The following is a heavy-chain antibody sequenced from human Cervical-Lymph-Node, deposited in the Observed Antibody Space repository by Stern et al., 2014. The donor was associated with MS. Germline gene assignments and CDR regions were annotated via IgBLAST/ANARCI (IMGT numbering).Heavy chain of an antibody. V-gene: IGHV1-46*01. D-gene: IGHD6-13*01. CDR3: ATYSSSLYPPVF. J-gene: IGHJ4*02. Sequence: VQLVESGAEVTKPGASVTVSCKASGYTFISYYMHWMRQAPGQGLEWMGIINPRGGTRGYAQKFQGRVALTRDTATSTVDMELSNLKSEDTAVDYCATYSSSLYPPVFWGQGTLVTVSS. CDR1: GYTFISYY. CDR2: INPRGGTR.